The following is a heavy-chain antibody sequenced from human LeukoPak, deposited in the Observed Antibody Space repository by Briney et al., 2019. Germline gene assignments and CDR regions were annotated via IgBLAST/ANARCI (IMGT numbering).Heavy chain of an antibody. J-gene: IGHJ4*02. CDR2: INPNSGGT. CDR3: ARGGVYYDSSGPFDY. V-gene: IGHV1-2*02. D-gene: IGHD3-22*01. CDR1: GYAFTGYY. Sequence: ASVKVSCKASGYAFTGYYMHWVRQAPGQGLEWMGWINPNSGGTNYAQKFQGRVTMTRDTSISTAYMELSRLRSDDTAVYYCARGGVYYDSSGPFDYWGQGTLVTVSS.